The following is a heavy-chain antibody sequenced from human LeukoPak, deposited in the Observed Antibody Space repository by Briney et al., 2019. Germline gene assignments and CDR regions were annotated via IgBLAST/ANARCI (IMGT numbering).Heavy chain of an antibody. CDR2: IRYDGSIK. CDR3: AKEHSSGWSRNAFDI. CDR1: GFTFSSYS. J-gene: IGHJ3*02. Sequence: GGSLRLSCAASGFTFSSYSMNWVRQAPGKGLEWVAFIRYDGSIKYYTDSVKDRFTVSRDNSRNTLYLQMNSLRAEDTAVYYCAKEHSSGWSRNAFDIWGQGTMVTVSS. D-gene: IGHD6-19*01. V-gene: IGHV3-30*02.